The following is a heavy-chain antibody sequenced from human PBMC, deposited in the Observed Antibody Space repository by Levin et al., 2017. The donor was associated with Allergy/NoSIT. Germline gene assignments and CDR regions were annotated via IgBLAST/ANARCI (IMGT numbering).Heavy chain of an antibody. CDR3: ARDDKELLWFGKGVWFDP. Sequence: EASVKVSCKASGGTFSSYTISWVRQAPGQGLEWMGRIIPILGIANYAQKFQGRVTITADKSTSTAYMELSSLRSEDTAVYYCARDDKELLWFGKGVWFDPWGQGTLVTVSS. J-gene: IGHJ5*02. CDR2: IIPILGIA. D-gene: IGHD3-10*01. CDR1: GGTFSSYT. V-gene: IGHV1-69*04.